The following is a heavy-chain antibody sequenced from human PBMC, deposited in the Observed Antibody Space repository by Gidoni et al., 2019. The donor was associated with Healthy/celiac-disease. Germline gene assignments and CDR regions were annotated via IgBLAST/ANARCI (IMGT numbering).Heavy chain of an antibody. Sequence: QVQLVASGGGLVKPGGSLRLSCAASGFPFCDYYMSWIRQAPGNGLEWVSYISSSGSTIYYADSVKGRFTISRDNAKNSLYLQMNSLRAEDTAVYYCARDRPRNIIWFGVGDAFDIWGQGTMVTVSS. CDR1: GFPFCDYY. D-gene: IGHD3-10*01. CDR3: ARDRPRNIIWFGVGDAFDI. CDR2: ISSSGSTI. V-gene: IGHV3-11*01. J-gene: IGHJ3*02.